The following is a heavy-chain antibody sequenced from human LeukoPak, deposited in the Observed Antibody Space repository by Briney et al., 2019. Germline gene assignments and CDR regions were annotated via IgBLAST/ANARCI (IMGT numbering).Heavy chain of an antibody. CDR2: IWSDGSTK. J-gene: IGHJ4*02. CDR1: GFTFSSCG. D-gene: IGHD3-22*01. CDR3: AKTRAMDSSGYYFDY. Sequence: GRSLRLSCAASGFTFSSCGMHWVRQAPGKGLEWVAVIWSDGSTKYYADSVKGRFTISRDNSRNTLYMQMNSLRAEDTAVYYCAKTRAMDSSGYYFDYWGRGILVTVSS. V-gene: IGHV3-33*06.